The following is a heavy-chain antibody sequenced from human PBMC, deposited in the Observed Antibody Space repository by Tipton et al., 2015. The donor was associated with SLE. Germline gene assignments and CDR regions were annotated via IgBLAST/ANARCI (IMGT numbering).Heavy chain of an antibody. V-gene: IGHV3-33*01. Sequence: SLRLSCAASGFTFSSFGMHWVRQAPGKGLEWVAFIRYDGSDEYYTDSVKGRFAISRDNAQNTVYLQMNSLRAEDTAIYYCARSGSLKDYDFWSANSWGQGTLVTVSS. CDR1: GFTFSSFG. CDR3: ARSGSLKDYDFWSANS. J-gene: IGHJ4*02. D-gene: IGHD3-3*01. CDR2: IRYDGSDE.